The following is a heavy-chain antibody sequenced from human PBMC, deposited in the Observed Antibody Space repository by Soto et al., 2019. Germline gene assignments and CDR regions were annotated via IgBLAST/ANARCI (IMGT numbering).Heavy chain of an antibody. V-gene: IGHV1-58*01. Sequence: SVKVSCKASGFTFTSSAVQWVRQARVQRLEWIGWIVVGSGNTNYAQKFQERVTITRDMSTSTAYMELSSLRSEDTAVYYCAADLGVTMIVVVPTGMDVWGQGTTVTVSS. CDR1: GFTFTSSA. CDR2: IVVGSGNT. J-gene: IGHJ6*02. D-gene: IGHD3-22*01. CDR3: AADLGVTMIVVVPTGMDV.